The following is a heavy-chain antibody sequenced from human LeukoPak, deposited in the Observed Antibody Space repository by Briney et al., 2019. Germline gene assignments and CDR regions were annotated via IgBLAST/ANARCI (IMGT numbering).Heavy chain of an antibody. CDR3: ATRTLYCSTSRCYLDY. J-gene: IGHJ4*02. CDR1: GFTFSNYG. V-gene: IGHV3-23*01. Sequence: GGSLRLSCAASGFTFSNYGMSWVRQAPGKGLEWVSSISGSGAGTYYADSVKGRFTISRDNSKNTLYLQMSSLRAADTAVYYCATRTLYCSTSRCYLDYWGRGTLVTVSS. CDR2: ISGSGAGT. D-gene: IGHD2-2*01.